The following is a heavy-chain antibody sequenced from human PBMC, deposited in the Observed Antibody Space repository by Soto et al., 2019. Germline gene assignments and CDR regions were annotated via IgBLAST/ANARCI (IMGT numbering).Heavy chain of an antibody. J-gene: IGHJ1*01. Sequence: QVQLVESGGGVVQPGRSLRLSCAASGFTFSSYGMHWVRQAPGKGLEWVAVISYDGSNKYYADSVKGRFTISRDNSKNTLYLQMNSLRAEDTAVYYCVKDFGGDLHSPEYFQHWGQGTLVTVSS. CDR3: VKDFGGDLHSPEYFQH. CDR1: GFTFSSYG. V-gene: IGHV3-30*18. CDR2: ISYDGSNK. D-gene: IGHD3-16*01.